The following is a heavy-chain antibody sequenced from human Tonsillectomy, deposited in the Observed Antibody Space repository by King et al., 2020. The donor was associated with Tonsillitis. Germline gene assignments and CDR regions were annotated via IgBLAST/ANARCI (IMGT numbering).Heavy chain of an antibody. CDR2: INQDGSEK. J-gene: IGHJ6*04. CDR1: GFIFSNYW. Sequence: VQLVESGGGLVQPGGSLRLSCAASGFIFSNYWMSWVRQAPGKGLEWVANINQDGSEKYHVDSVKGRFTISRDNAENSLHLQIHSLRAEDTAVYYCAGGGRGAAGRLYGDYGMGVGGGGTTVTVSS. V-gene: IGHV3-7*03. D-gene: IGHD6-13*01. CDR3: AGGGRGAAGRLYGDYGMGV.